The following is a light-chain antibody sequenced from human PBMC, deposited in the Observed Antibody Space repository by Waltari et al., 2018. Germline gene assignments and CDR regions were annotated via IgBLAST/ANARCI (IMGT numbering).Light chain of an antibody. V-gene: IGLV4-69*01. CDR2: IDSDGSH. Sequence: QLSVTQSPSASASLGDSVRLTYTLDNAHGTYNIARHQQRPKKAPRFLMKIDSDGSHVKGDAIPDRFAGSSSGAARYLTISDLQSDDEADYYCQAWGPGLWVFGGGTKLTVL. CDR1: NAHGTYN. J-gene: IGLJ3*02. CDR3: QAWGPGLWV.